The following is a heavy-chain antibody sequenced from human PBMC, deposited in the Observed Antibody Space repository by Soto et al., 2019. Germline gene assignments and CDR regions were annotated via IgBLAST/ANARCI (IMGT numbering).Heavy chain of an antibody. D-gene: IGHD6-13*01. CDR1: GDSISSYS. CDR3: ARERTLGSWIQPLAS. CDR2: IHYDGNT. J-gene: IGHJ4*02. V-gene: IGHV4-59*01. Sequence: QVQLQVSGPGLVKPSETLSLTCTVSGDSISSYSWSWIRQPPGKGLGWIGNIHYDGNTKYSPSLNTRVTMSVHTSKTHFSLTLISVPTADPSVYFCARERTLGSWIQPLASWGQRTLVTVSS.